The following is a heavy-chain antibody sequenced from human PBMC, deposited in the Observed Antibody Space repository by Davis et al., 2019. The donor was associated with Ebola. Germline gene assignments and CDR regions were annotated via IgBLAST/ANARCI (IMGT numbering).Heavy chain of an antibody. D-gene: IGHD3-10*01. Sequence: GESLKISCAASGFTVITNYMAWARQAPGKGLEWVSVIYSDDSTFYAESVKGRFTISRDNSKNTLSLQMNGLRAEDTGVYYCARDASYYYASGRNFEYHYTDVWGTGITVTVSS. CDR1: GFTVITNY. CDR2: IYSDDST. J-gene: IGHJ6*03. V-gene: IGHV3-53*01. CDR3: ARDASYYYASGRNFEYHYTDV.